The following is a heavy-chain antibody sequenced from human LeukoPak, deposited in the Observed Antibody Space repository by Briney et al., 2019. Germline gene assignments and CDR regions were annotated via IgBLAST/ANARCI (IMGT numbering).Heavy chain of an antibody. D-gene: IGHD3-9*01. Sequence: GASVKVSCKASGYTFSSYDINWVRQAPGQGLEWMGIINPSGGSTSYAQKFQGRVTMTRDTSTSTVYMELSSLRSEDTAVYYCARAEEHYDILTGSLTKYYFDYWGQGTLVTVSS. CDR1: GYTFSSYD. J-gene: IGHJ4*02. CDR3: ARAEEHYDILTGSLTKYYFDY. CDR2: INPSGGST. V-gene: IGHV1-46*01.